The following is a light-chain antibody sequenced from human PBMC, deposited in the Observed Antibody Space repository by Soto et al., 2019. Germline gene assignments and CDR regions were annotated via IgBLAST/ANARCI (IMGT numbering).Light chain of an antibody. CDR2: GAS. CDR3: QQYLSSPWT. CDR1: QSVSSSY. Sequence: EIVLTRSPSTLSLSPGERATLSCRASQSVSSSYLAWYQQKPGQAPRLLIYGASSRATGIPDRFSGSGSGTDFTLTISRLEPGDFAVYYCQQYLSSPWTFGQGTKVDIK. V-gene: IGKV3-20*01. J-gene: IGKJ1*01.